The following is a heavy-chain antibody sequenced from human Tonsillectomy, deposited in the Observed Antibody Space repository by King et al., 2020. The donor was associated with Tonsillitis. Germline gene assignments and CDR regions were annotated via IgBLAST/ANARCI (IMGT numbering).Heavy chain of an antibody. D-gene: IGHD5-24*01. Sequence: QLQESGPGLVKPSQTLSLTWSVSGGSISNGDYYWNWIRQPPGKDLEWIGYIYYSGSTYYNPSLKSRLTISLDTSRNQLSLKLTSVTAADTAVYYCARGTGDGFHYPLDYWGQGTLVTVSS. CDR2: IYYSGST. J-gene: IGHJ4*02. V-gene: IGHV4-30-4*01. CDR3: ARGTGDGFHYPLDY. CDR1: GGSISNGDYY.